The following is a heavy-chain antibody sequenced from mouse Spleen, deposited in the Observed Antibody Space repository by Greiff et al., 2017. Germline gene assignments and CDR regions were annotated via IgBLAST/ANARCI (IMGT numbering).Heavy chain of an antibody. Sequence: EVQVVESGAELVKPGASVKLSCTASGFNIKDTYMHWVKQRPEQGLEWIGRIDPANGNTKYDPKFQGKATITADTSSNTAYLQLSSLTSEDTAVYYCARYGNFYFDYWGQGTTLTVSS. D-gene: IGHD2-1*01. V-gene: IGHV14-3*02. CDR1: GFNIKDTY. CDR3: ARYGNFYFDY. CDR2: IDPANGNT. J-gene: IGHJ2*01.